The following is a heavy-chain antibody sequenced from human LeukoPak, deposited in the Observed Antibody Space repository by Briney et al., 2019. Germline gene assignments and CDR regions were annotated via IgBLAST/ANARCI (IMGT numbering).Heavy chain of an antibody. CDR3: ARGSGVLTGYSLYYFDY. D-gene: IGHD3-9*01. CDR1: EFTFSSYN. V-gene: IGHV3-21*06. CDR2: ISSSSSYI. J-gene: IGHJ4*02. Sequence: GGSLRLSCVASEFTFSSYNMNWVRQAPGKGLEWVSSISSSSSYIYYADSVRGRFTISRDNAKNSLYLQMNNLRPEDTAVYYCARGSGVLTGYSLYYFDYWGQGTLVTVSS.